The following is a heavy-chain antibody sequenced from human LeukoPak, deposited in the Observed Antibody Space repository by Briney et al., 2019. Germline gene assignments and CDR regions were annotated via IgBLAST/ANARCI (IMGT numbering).Heavy chain of an antibody. D-gene: IGHD3-22*01. V-gene: IGHV1-69*05. CDR1: GGTFSSYA. CDR3: ASLKNYYDSSSYLVTDAFDI. J-gene: IGHJ3*02. Sequence: SVKVSCKASGGTFSSYAISWVRQAPGQGLEWMGGIIPIFGTANYAQKFQGRVTMTTDTSTSTAYMELRSLKSDDTAVYYCASLKNYYDSSSYLVTDAFDIWGQGTMVTVSS. CDR2: IIPIFGTA.